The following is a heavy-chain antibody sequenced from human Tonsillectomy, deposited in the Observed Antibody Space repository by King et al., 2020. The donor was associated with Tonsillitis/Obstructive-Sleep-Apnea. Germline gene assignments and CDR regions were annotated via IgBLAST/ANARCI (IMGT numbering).Heavy chain of an antibody. CDR1: GFTFSDYY. CDR2: ISSSSSYT. J-gene: IGHJ4*02. CDR3: ARGSIAALYYFDY. V-gene: IGHV3-11*06. D-gene: IGHD6-6*01. Sequence: VQLVESGGGLVKPGGSLRLSCAASGFTFSDYYMSWLRQAPGKGLEWVSYISSSSSYTNYADSVKGRFTISRDNAKNSLYLQMNSLRAEDTAVYYCARGSIAALYYFDYWGQGALVTVSS.